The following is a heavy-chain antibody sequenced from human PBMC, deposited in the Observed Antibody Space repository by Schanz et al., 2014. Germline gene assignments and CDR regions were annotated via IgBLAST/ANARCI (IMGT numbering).Heavy chain of an antibody. CDR2: ISYDGSKK. CDR1: GFMFSSYG. V-gene: IGHV3-33*03. J-gene: IGHJ4*02. Sequence: QVPLVASGGGVVQPGRSLRLSCAASGFMFSSYGMHWVLQAPGKGLEWVGVISYDGSKKSYADSVKGRFTISRDNAKSSLYLQMNSLRVEDTAVYYCAASSGWHPSTDYWGQGTLVAVSS. CDR3: AASSGWHPSTDY. D-gene: IGHD6-19*01.